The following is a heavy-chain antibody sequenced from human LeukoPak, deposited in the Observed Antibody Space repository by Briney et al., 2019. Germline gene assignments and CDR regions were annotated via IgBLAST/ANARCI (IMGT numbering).Heavy chain of an antibody. J-gene: IGHJ3*02. CDR2: IYHSGST. V-gene: IGHV4-38-2*02. Sequence: SETLSLTCTVSGYSISSGYYWGWIRQPPGKGLEWIGSIYHSGSTYYDPSLKSRVTISVDTSKNQFSLKLSSVTAADTAVYYCAVMYYYDSSGYFSGDAFDIWGQGTMVTVSS. CDR1: GYSISSGYY. CDR3: AVMYYYDSSGYFSGDAFDI. D-gene: IGHD3-22*01.